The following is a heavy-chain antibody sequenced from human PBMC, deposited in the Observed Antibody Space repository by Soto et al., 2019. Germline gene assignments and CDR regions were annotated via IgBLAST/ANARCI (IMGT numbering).Heavy chain of an antibody. CDR2: IYPGNSET. CDR3: ARPGGSGTYYKFDY. V-gene: IGHV5-51*01. D-gene: IGHD3-10*01. CDR1: GYAFINFW. J-gene: IGHJ4*02. Sequence: PGESLKISCKGSGYAFINFWIGWVRQMPGKGLEWMGIIYPGNSETRYSPSFQGQVTMSVDKSTATAYLQWSSLKASDSAVYYCARPGGSGTYYKFDYWGQGTPVTSPQ.